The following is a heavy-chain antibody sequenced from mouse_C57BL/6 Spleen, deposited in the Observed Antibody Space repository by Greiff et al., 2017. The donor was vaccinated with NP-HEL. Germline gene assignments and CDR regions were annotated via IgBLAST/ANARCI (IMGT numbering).Heavy chain of an antibody. V-gene: IGHV1S81*02. D-gene: IGHD2-1*01. Sequence: QVQLQQPGAELVNPGASVNLSCKASGYTLTSYWMHWVKQRPGQGLEWIGEINPSNGRTNYNEKFKSKATLTVDKSSSTAYMQLSSPTSEDSAVYYCARLLITLECWGQGTTLTVSS. CDR2: INPSNGRT. J-gene: IGHJ2*01. CDR3: ARLLITLEC. CDR1: GYTLTSYW.